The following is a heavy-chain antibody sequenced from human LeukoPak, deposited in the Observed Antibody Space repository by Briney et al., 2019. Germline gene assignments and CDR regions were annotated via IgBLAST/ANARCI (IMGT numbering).Heavy chain of an antibody. V-gene: IGHV1-18*01. Sequence: ASVKVSCKASGYTFTSYGISWVRQAPGQGLEWMGWISAYNGNTNYAQKLQGRVTMTTDTSTSTAYMELRSLRSDDTAVYYCARPTNPSSSWYGEGYYYYMDVWGKGTTVTVSS. CDR2: ISAYNGNT. CDR3: ARPTNPSSSWYGEGYYYYMDV. D-gene: IGHD6-13*01. J-gene: IGHJ6*03. CDR1: GYTFTSYG.